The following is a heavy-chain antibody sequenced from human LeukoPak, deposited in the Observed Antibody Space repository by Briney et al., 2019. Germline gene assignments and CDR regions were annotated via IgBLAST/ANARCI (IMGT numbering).Heavy chain of an antibody. D-gene: IGHD1-26*01. CDR2: INPKSGGT. V-gene: IGHV1-2*02. Sequence: GASVKVSCKSSGYTFTDYYMHWVRQAPGQGLEWMGWINPKSGGTNYAQNFQGRVTMTRNTSISTAYMELSRLRSDDTAVYYCAKDLQWELPRGDALDIWGQGTMATVSS. CDR3: AKDLQWELPRGDALDI. CDR1: GYTFTDYY. J-gene: IGHJ3*02.